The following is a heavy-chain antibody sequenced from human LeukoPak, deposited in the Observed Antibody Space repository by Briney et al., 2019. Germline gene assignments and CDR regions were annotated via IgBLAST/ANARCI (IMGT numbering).Heavy chain of an antibody. D-gene: IGHD7-27*01. Sequence: SETLSLTCTISGGSVSDYYWSWIRQSPGKGLEWIGYIYHTGSTSYSPSLKSRVTISADTSQNQFSLKLSSVTAADTAVYYCASRRLGNDYWGQGTLVTVSS. CDR2: IYHTGST. V-gene: IGHV4-59*02. J-gene: IGHJ4*02. CDR1: GGSVSDYY. CDR3: ASRRLGNDY.